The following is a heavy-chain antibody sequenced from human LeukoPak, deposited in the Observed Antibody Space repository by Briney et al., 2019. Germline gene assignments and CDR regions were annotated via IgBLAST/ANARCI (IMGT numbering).Heavy chain of an antibody. Sequence: GGSLRLSCAASGFTFSSYSMNWIRQAPEKGLEWVSSINDFGTAMFYGDSLKGRFTISRDNAKNSLYLQMNNLRVEDTAVYYCVSSGEAGSNRGWFESWGQGTLVTVSS. D-gene: IGHD3-10*01. CDR3: VSSGEAGSNRGWFES. CDR1: GFTFSSYS. J-gene: IGHJ5*01. V-gene: IGHV3-21*01. CDR2: INDFGTAM.